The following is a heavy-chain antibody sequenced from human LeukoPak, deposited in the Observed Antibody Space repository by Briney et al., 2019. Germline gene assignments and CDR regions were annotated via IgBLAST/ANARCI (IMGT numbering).Heavy chain of an antibody. J-gene: IGHJ6*02. CDR2: IKQDGSEK. D-gene: IGHD3-3*01. Sequence: GGSLRLSCAASGFILSTYWMTWVRQAPGKGLEWVAIIKQDGSEKYYVDSVKGRFTISRDNAKNSLYLQMNSLTAEDTAVYYCARPPSITNPYYGLDVWGQGTTVTVSS. CDR3: ARPPSITNPYYGLDV. V-gene: IGHV3-7*02. CDR1: GFILSTYW.